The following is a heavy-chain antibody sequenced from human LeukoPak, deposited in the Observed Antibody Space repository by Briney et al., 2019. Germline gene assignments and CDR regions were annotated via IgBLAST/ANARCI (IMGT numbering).Heavy chain of an antibody. J-gene: IGHJ4*02. V-gene: IGHV4-34*01. CDR3: ASTGAHYDFWSGYYKTFDY. D-gene: IGHD3-3*01. Sequence: PSETLSLTCAVYGGSFSGYYWSWIRQPPGKGLEWIGEINHSGSTNYNPSLKSRVTISVDTSKNQFSLKLSSVTAADTAVYYCASTGAHYDFWSGYYKTFDYWGQGTLATVSS. CDR1: GGSFSGYY. CDR2: INHSGST.